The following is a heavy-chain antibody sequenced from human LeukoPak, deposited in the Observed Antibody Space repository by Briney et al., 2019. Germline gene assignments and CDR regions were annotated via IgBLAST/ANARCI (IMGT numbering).Heavy chain of an antibody. J-gene: IGHJ4*02. CDR3: ARVSPNTAMVSFDN. Sequence: GASVKVSCKASGYTFTAHYIHWVRQAPGQGLEWMGWINPNGGGTNYAQKLQGRVTMTRDTSISTAHMELSRLRSDDTAVYYCARVSPNTAMVSFDNWGQGTLVTVSS. V-gene: IGHV1-2*02. CDR2: INPNGGGT. D-gene: IGHD5-18*01. CDR1: GYTFTAHY.